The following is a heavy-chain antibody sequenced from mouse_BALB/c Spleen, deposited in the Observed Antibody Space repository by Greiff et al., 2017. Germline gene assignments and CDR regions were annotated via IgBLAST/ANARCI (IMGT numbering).Heavy chain of an antibody. Sequence: EVMLVESGGGLVQPGGSRKLSCAASGFTFSSFGMHWVRQAPEKGLEWVAYISSGCSTIYYADTVKGRFTISRDNPKNTLFLQMTSLRSEDTAMYYCAREGVYYGSSYFDYWGQGTTLTVSS. CDR3: AREGVYYGSSYFDY. V-gene: IGHV5-17*02. J-gene: IGHJ2*01. CDR1: GFTFSSFG. D-gene: IGHD1-1*01. CDR2: ISSGCSTI.